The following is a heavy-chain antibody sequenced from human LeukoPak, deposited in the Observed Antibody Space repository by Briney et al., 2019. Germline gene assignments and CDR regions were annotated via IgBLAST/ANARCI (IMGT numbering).Heavy chain of an antibody. CDR3: ARPRGSSWYFDF. V-gene: IGHV3-48*03. CDR2: ISSRGDTI. D-gene: IGHD6-13*01. Sequence: PGGSLRLSCAGSGFTFSSYEMNWVRQAPGKGLEWVSYISSRGDTIYYADSVRGRFTLYRDNAKNSLYLQMNSLRAEDTAVYYCARPRGSSWYFDFWGQGTLVTVSS. CDR1: GFTFSSYE. J-gene: IGHJ4*02.